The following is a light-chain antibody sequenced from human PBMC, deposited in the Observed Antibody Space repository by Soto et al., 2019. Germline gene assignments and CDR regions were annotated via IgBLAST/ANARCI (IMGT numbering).Light chain of an antibody. CDR2: GAS. V-gene: IGKV3-15*01. CDR1: QSVSSR. J-gene: IGKJ1*01. CDR3: HQYNNLWT. Sequence: EIVMTQSPATLSVSPWERVTLSCRASQSVSSRLAWYQQKPGQSPRLLIYGASTRATGIPARSSGSGSGTEFTLTISSLQSEDFGVYYCHQYNNLWTFGQGTKVDIK.